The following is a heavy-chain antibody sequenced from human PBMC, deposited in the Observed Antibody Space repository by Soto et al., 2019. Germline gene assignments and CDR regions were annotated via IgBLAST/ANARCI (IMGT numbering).Heavy chain of an antibody. Sequence: GGSLRLSCAVSGFMFEDYAMHWVRQAPGKGLEWVSGINWNGVNKGYADSVQGRFTISRDNAKKSLYLQMNSLRDEDTAVYYCARDSESTVIWFDPWGQGTLVTVSS. CDR2: INWNGVNK. CDR1: GFMFEDYA. CDR3: ARDSESTVIWFDP. J-gene: IGHJ5*02. D-gene: IGHD4-4*01. V-gene: IGHV3-9*01.